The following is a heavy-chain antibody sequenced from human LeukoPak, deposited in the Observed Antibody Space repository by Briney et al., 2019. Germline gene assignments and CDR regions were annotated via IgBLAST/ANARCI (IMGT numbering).Heavy chain of an antibody. CDR1: GFTFSSYG. J-gene: IGHJ4*02. D-gene: IGHD3-9*01. CDR2: IRYDGSNK. Sequence: GGSLRLSCAASGFTFSSYGMHWVRQAPGKGLEWVAFIRYDGSNKYYADSVKGRFTISRDNSKNTPYLQMNSLRAEDTAVYYCAKVELRYFDWRFDYWGQGTLVTVSS. CDR3: AKVELRYFDWRFDY. V-gene: IGHV3-30*02.